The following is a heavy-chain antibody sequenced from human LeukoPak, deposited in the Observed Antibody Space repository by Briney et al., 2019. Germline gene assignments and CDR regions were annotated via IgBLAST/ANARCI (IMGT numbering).Heavy chain of an antibody. J-gene: IGHJ3*02. Sequence: VASVKVSCKASGYTFTGYYMHWVRQAPGQGLEWMGWINPNSGGTNYAQKFQGRVTMTRDTSISTAYMELSRLRSDDTAVYYCAREHVWLDAFDIWGQGTMVTVSS. D-gene: IGHD5-12*01. CDR2: INPNSGGT. V-gene: IGHV1-2*02. CDR1: GYTFTGYY. CDR3: AREHVWLDAFDI.